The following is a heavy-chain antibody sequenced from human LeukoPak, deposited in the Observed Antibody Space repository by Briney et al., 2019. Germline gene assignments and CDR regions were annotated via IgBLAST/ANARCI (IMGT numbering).Heavy chain of an antibody. CDR2: INWNSGST. D-gene: IGHD2-15*01. CDR1: GFTFDDYG. J-gene: IGHJ4*02. V-gene: IGHV3-20*04. CDR3: ARPRGLYCSGGSCYFDY. Sequence: PGGSLRLSCAASGFTFDDYGMSWVRHAPGKGLEWVSGINWNSGSTGYADSVKGRFTISRDNAENSLYLQMNSLRAEDTALYYCARPRGLYCSGGSCYFDYWGQGTLVTVSS.